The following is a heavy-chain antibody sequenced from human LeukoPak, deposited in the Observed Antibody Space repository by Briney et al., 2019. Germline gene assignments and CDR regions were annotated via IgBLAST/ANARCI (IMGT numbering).Heavy chain of an antibody. D-gene: IGHD4-11*01. V-gene: IGHV3-53*01. CDR2: IYDGGIT. CDR1: GFSVSTSR. Sequence: GGSLRLSCEVSGFSVSTSRMSWVRQAPGKGLEWVSVIYDGGITQYADSVKGRFTISRDNSKNTLYFQMNSLRAEDTAVYYCARGGAVSKAASAPDYWGQGTLVTVSS. J-gene: IGHJ4*02. CDR3: ARGGAVSKAASAPDY.